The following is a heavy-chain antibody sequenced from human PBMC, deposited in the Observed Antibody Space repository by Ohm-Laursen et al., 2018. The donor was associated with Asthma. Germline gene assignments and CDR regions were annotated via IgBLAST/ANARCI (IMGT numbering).Heavy chain of an antibody. J-gene: IGHJ4*02. D-gene: IGHD5-12*01. Sequence: SETLSLTCTVSGGSITSGDYYWSWTRQPPGKGLEWIGYIYYSGSTYYNPSLKSRVTISVDTSKNQFSLKLSSVTAADTAVYYCAGYSGYSGYDSRGFDYWGQGTLVTVSS. CDR2: IYYSGST. V-gene: IGHV4-30-4*01. CDR3: AGYSGYSGYDSRGFDY. CDR1: GGSITSGDYY.